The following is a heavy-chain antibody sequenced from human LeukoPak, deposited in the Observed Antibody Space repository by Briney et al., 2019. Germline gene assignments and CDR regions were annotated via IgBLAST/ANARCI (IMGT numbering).Heavy chain of an antibody. CDR3: ARDHLSRVATIFPYYYYMDV. J-gene: IGHJ6*03. CDR2: INPNSGGT. CDR1: GYTFTGYY. Sequence: ASVKVSCKASGYTFTGYYMHWVRQAPGQGLEWMGWINPNSGGTNYAQKFQGRVTMTRDTSISTAYMELSRLRSDDTAVYYCARDHLSRVATIFPYYYYMDVWGKGTTVTVSS. V-gene: IGHV1-2*02. D-gene: IGHD5-12*01.